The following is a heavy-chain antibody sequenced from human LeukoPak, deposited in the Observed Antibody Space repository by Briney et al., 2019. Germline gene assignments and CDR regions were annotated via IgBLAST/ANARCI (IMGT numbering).Heavy chain of an antibody. J-gene: IGHJ4*02. CDR1: GGSINSYY. CDR2: IYYSGST. V-gene: IGHV4-59*08. Sequence: SETLSLTCTVSGGSINSYYWSWIRQTPGKGLEWIGYIYYSGSTNYNPSLKSRVTISRDTSKNQFSLKLSSVTAADTAVYYCARLKEGIDYWGQGTLVTVSS. D-gene: IGHD3-10*01. CDR3: ARLKEGIDY.